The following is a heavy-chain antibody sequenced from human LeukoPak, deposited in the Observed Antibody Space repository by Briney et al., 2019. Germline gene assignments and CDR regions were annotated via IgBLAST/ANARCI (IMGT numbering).Heavy chain of an antibody. D-gene: IGHD3-10*01. CDR1: GFTFRDFD. Sequence: GGSLRLSCAASGFTFRDFDMSWVRQAPGKGLEWVSAISGSGDRTYYADSVKGRFTISRDNSKNTLYLQMNSLRAEDAAVYYCAKGALRPWFGEFVHAFDIWGQGTMVTVSS. V-gene: IGHV3-23*01. J-gene: IGHJ3*02. CDR2: ISGSGDRT. CDR3: AKGALRPWFGEFVHAFDI.